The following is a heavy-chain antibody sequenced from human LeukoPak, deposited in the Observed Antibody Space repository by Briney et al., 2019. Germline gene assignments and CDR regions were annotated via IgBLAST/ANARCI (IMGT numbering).Heavy chain of an antibody. D-gene: IGHD6-19*01. CDR1: GGTSTSSA. CDR3: ARDVGGIAVARTVD. CDR2: IIPIFGIA. Sequence: SLKDSSKPSGGTSTSSATSRVRHAPRQGLEWMGRIIPIFGIANYAQKLQGRVTITADKSTSTVYMELSSLRAEDTAVYYCARDVGGIAVARTVDWGQGTLVTVSS. J-gene: IGHJ4*02. V-gene: IGHV1-69*04.